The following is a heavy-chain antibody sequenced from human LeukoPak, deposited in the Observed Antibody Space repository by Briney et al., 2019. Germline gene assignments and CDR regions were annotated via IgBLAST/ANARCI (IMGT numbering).Heavy chain of an antibody. D-gene: IGHD3-3*01. Sequence: SETLSLTCTVSAGSISSYYWSWIRQPPGKGLEWIGYIYYSGSTNYNPSLKSRVTISVDTSKNQFSLKLSSVTAADTAVYYCARWSGLGARFDYWGQGTLVTVSS. CDR3: ARWSGLGARFDY. V-gene: IGHV4-59*08. CDR1: AGSISSYY. J-gene: IGHJ4*02. CDR2: IYYSGST.